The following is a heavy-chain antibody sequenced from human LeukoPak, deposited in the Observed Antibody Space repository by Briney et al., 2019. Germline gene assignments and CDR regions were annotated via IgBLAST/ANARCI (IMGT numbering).Heavy chain of an antibody. V-gene: IGHV3-21*01. D-gene: IGHD5-12*01. Sequence: GGSLRLSCAASGFTFSSYSMNWVRQAPGKGLEWVSSISSSSSYIYYADSVKGRFTISRDNAENSLYLQMNSLRAEDTAVYYCARDYKVAAESDYWGQGTLVTVSS. CDR2: ISSSSSYI. CDR3: ARDYKVAAESDY. CDR1: GFTFSSYS. J-gene: IGHJ4*02.